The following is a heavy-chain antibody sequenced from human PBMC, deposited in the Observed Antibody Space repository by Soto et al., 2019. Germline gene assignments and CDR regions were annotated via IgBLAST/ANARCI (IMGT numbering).Heavy chain of an antibody. D-gene: IGHD3-3*01. CDR3: AKDRSHSPAFYYFDY. Sequence: GGSQRLSCTAAGCHFISYCRSWVSKAPGKGLEWVSAISGSGGSTYYADSVKGRFTISRDNSKNTLYLQMNSLRAEDTAVYYCAKDRSHSPAFYYFDYWGQGTLVTVSS. CDR2: ISGSGGST. CDR1: GCHFISYC. V-gene: IGHV3-23*01. J-gene: IGHJ4*02.